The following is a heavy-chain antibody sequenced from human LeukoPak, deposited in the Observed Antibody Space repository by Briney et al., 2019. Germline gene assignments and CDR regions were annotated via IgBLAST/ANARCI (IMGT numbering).Heavy chain of an antibody. CDR1: GGSISSGSYY. J-gene: IGHJ4*02. D-gene: IGHD6-19*01. V-gene: IGHV4-61*02. Sequence: SETLSLTCTVSGGSISSGSYYWSWIRQPAGKGLEWIGRIYTSGSTNYNPSLKSRVTISVDTSKNQFSLKLSSVTAADTAVYYCARVEEGGGPLAVAGTIDYWGQGTLVTVSS. CDR3: ARVEEGGGPLAVAGTIDY. CDR2: IYTSGST.